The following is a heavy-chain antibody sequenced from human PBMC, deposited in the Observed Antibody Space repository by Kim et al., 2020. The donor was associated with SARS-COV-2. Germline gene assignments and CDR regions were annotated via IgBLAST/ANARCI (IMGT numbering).Heavy chain of an antibody. V-gene: IGHV4-59*08. CDR3: SRQGRGYSYGFRPHDAFDI. Sequence: SETLSLTCTVSGVSISSYYWSWIRQPPGKGLEWIGYIYYSGSTNYNPSLKSRVTRSVDTSKNQFSLKLSSVTAADTAVNYCSRQGRGYSYGFRPHDAFDIWGQGTMVTVSS. D-gene: IGHD5-18*01. CDR2: IYYSGST. J-gene: IGHJ3*02. CDR1: GVSISSYY.